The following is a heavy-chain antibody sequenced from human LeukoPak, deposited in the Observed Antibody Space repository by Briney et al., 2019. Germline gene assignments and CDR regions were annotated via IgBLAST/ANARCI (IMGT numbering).Heavy chain of an antibody. CDR1: GGSISSTNW. CDR3: ARDDLTGRYGMDV. D-gene: IGHD1-1*01. Sequence: TSETLSLTCGVSGGSISSTNWWSWVRQPPGQGLEWIGEISLTGETNYNPSLNGRVTMSLDESRNQLSLDLTSVTAADTAVYYCARDDLTGRYGMDVWGQGTTVTVSS. J-gene: IGHJ6*02. V-gene: IGHV4-4*02. CDR2: ISLTGET.